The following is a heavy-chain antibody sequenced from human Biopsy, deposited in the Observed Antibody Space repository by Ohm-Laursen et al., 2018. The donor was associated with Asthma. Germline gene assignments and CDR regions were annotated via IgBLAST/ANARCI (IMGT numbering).Heavy chain of an antibody. CDR3: VRDGTDDAFDI. CDR2: ISKDASTQ. J-gene: IGHJ3*02. Sequence: LRLSCTATGFSFSNFAIHWVRQAPGKGLEWVGVISKDASTQGYADSVKGRFTMARDNSKNTLDLQMNSLREEDTAVYYCVRDGTDDAFDIWGQGTVVSVSS. D-gene: IGHD1-1*01. CDR1: GFSFSNFA. V-gene: IGHV3-30*01.